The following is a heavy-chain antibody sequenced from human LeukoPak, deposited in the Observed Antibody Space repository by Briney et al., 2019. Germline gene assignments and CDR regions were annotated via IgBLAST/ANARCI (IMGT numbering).Heavy chain of an antibody. CDR1: GYTFTGYY. V-gene: IGHV1-2*02. Sequence: GASVKVSCKASGYTFTGYYMHWVRQAPGQGLEWMGWINPNSGGTNYAQKFQGRVTMTRDTSISTAYMELSRLRSDDTAVYYYARDSRAVRGVINYWGQGTLVTVSS. J-gene: IGHJ4*02. D-gene: IGHD3-10*01. CDR3: ARDSRAVRGVINY. CDR2: INPNSGGT.